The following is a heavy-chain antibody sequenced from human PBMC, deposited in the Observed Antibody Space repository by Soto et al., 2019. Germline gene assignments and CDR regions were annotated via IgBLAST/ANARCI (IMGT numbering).Heavy chain of an antibody. CDR2: ISSYNGNT. CDR3: ARAFVGLVATMSY. D-gene: IGHD5-12*01. CDR1: GYTFTNYF. V-gene: IGHV1-18*01. J-gene: IGHJ4*01. Sequence: ASVKVSCNASGYTFTNYFISWARQAPGQGLEWLGWISSYNGNTRYAQKFQGRITMTTDTSTTTAYMELRSLASDDTAIYYCARAFVGLVATMSYWGQGTLVTVSS.